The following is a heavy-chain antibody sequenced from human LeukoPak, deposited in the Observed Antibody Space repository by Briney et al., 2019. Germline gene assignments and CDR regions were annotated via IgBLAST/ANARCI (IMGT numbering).Heavy chain of an antibody. J-gene: IGHJ4*02. CDR2: IYPGDSDT. CDR3: ARSPPSSYCTSTSCYPRHFDY. Sequence: RGESLKISCKGSGYSFTSYWIGWVRQMPGKGLEWMGIIYPGDSDTRYSPSFQGQVTISADKSISTAYLQWSSLKASDTAMYYCARSPPSSYCTSTSCYPRHFDYWGQGTLVTVSS. V-gene: IGHV5-51*01. CDR1: GYSFTSYW. D-gene: IGHD2-2*01.